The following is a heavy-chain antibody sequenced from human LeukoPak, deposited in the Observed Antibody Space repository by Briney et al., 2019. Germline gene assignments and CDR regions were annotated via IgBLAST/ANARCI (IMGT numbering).Heavy chain of an antibody. CDR1: GGTFSSYA. D-gene: IGHD4/OR15-4a*01. CDR2: IIPILGIA. CDR3: AILGVLGPFDI. J-gene: IGHJ3*02. V-gene: IGHV1-69*04. Sequence: SVKVSCKASGGTFSSYAISWVRQAPGQGLEWMGRIIPILGIANYAQKFQGRVTITADKSTSTAYMELSSLRSEDTAVYYCAILGVLGPFDIWGHGTMVTVSS.